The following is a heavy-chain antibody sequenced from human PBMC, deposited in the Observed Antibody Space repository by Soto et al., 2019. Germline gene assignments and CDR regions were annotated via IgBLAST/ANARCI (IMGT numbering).Heavy chain of an antibody. J-gene: IGHJ5*02. CDR3: AKERDNWNSKGWFDP. D-gene: IGHD1-7*01. V-gene: IGHV3-30*18. Sequence: GGSLRLSCAASGFTFISYGMHWVRQAPGKGLEWVAVISYDGSNKYYADSVKGRFTISRDNSKNTLYLQMNSLRAEDTAVYYCAKERDNWNSKGWFDPWGQGTLVTVSS. CDR2: ISYDGSNK. CDR1: GFTFISYG.